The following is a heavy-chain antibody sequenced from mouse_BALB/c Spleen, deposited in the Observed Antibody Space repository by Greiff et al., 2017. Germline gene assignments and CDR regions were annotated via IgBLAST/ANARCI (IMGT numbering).Heavy chain of an antibody. CDR1: GFSFTSYA. CDR3: ARDPEMGDYAMDY. J-gene: IGHJ4*01. D-gene: IGHD4-1*01. Sequence: VQLQHSGPGLVQPSQSLSITCTASGFSFTSYAVPWVRQSPGKSLEWLGVIWSGGSTDYNAAFISRLSISKDNSTIQVFFIMKSLQADDTAIYSSARDPEMGDYAMDYWGQGTSVTVSA. V-gene: IGHV2-4-1*01. CDR2: IWSGGST.